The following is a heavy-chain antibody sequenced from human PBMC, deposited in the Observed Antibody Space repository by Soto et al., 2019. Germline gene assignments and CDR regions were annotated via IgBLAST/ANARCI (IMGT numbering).Heavy chain of an antibody. J-gene: IGHJ4*02. CDR3: ARLEGFQTPGPYGY. Sequence: PGESLKISCKVSGYIFTSYWISWVRQMPGKGLEWMGKIDPSDSYTNYSPAFQGHVTISGDRSTSTVYLQWSSLKASDTAMYYCARLEGFQTPGPYGYWGKGTLVTVP. V-gene: IGHV5-10-1*01. CDR1: GYIFTSYW. CDR2: IDPSDSYT. D-gene: IGHD2-15*01.